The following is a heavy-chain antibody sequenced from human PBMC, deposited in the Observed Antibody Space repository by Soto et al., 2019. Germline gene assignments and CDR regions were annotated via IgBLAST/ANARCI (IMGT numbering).Heavy chain of an antibody. V-gene: IGHV1-8*01. J-gene: IGHJ4*02. CDR2: MNPNSGDT. D-gene: IGHD2-8*01. Sequence: QVHVVQSGAEGKKPGASVKVSCKSSGYTFTSYHIHWVRQATGQGLEWVGWMNPNSGDTGYAQKFQDRVTMTRNTAISTAYRELSSLRSDDTAVYYCARICPNGVCFDYWGQGTLVTVSS. CDR1: GYTFTSYH. CDR3: ARICPNGVCFDY.